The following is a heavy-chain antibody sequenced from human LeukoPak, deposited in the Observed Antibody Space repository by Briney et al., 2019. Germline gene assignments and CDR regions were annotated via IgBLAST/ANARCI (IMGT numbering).Heavy chain of an antibody. D-gene: IGHD5-18*01. V-gene: IGHV1-18*01. Sequence: ASVKVSCKASGYTFTSYGISWVRQAPGQGLEWMGWISAYNGNTNYAQKLQGRVTMTTDTSTSTAYMELRRLRSDDTAVYYCARVTGFGYSYGYPLDYWGQGTLVTVSS. CDR3: ARVTGFGYSYGYPLDY. CDR1: GYTFTSYG. CDR2: ISAYNGNT. J-gene: IGHJ4*02.